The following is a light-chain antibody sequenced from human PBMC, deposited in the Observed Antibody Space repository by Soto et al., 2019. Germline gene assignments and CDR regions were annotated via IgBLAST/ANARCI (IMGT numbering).Light chain of an antibody. CDR1: QSVSSN. V-gene: IGKV3-15*01. J-gene: IGKJ1*01. CDR2: GAS. CDR3: QQYDNWPPWT. Sequence: EIVMTQSPATLSVSPGEGATLSCRASQSVSSNLAWYQQKPGQAPRLLIYGASTRATGIPVRFSGSGSGTEFTLTISNLQSEDFAVYYCQQYDNWPPWTFGQGTKVEIK.